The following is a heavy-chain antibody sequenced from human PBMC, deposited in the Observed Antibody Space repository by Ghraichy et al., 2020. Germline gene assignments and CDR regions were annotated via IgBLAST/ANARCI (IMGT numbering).Heavy chain of an antibody. CDR3: AKDLLVGASRGPFDY. D-gene: IGHD1-26*01. CDR2: IRYDGSKN. V-gene: IGHV3-30*02. Sequence: SCAASGFTFSSYGMHWVRQAPGKGLEWVAFIRYDGSKNYYADSVKGRFTISGDNSKSTLYLQMNSLRAEDTAVYYCAKDLLVGASRGPFDYWGQGTLVTVSS. J-gene: IGHJ4*02. CDR1: GFTFSSYG.